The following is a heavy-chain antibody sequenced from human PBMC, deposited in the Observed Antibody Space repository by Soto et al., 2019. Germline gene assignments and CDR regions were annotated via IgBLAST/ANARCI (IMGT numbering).Heavy chain of an antibody. CDR2: IYHSGST. D-gene: IGHD3-3*01. CDR3: AREHYDFWSGYHY. J-gene: IGHJ4*02. Sequence: SETLSLTCAVSGGSISGSNWWSWVRQPPGKGLEWIGEIYHSGSTNYNPSLKSRVTISVDKSKNQFSLKLSSVTAADTAVYYCAREHYDFWSGYHYWGQGTLVTVSS. CDR1: GGSISGSNW. V-gene: IGHV4-4*02.